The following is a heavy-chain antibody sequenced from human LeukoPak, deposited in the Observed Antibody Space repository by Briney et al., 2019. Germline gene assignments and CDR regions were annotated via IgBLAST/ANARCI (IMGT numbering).Heavy chain of an antibody. CDR3: AREHYDSSGYYLYYYYYYMDV. J-gene: IGHJ6*03. D-gene: IGHD3-22*01. CDR1: GGSISSGSYY. V-gene: IGHV4-61*02. CDR2: IYTSAST. Sequence: SQTLSLTCTVSGGSISSGSYYWSWIRQPAGKGLEWIGRIYTSASTNYNPSLKSRVTISVDTSKNQFSLKLSSVTAADTDVYFCAREHYDSSGYYLYYYYYYMDVWGKGTTVTVSS.